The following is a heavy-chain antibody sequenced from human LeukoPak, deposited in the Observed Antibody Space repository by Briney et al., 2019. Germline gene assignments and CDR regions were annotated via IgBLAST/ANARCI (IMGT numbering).Heavy chain of an antibody. D-gene: IGHD6-19*01. CDR3: ARDLGGGGSGWYDGNWFDP. J-gene: IGHJ5*02. Sequence: SETLSLTCTVSGGSISTSNYYWGWIRQPPGKGLEWIGNNSGSTYYSPSLKSRVTISLDTSRNQFSLQLNSVTPEDTAVYYCARDLGGGGSGWYDGNWFDPWGQGTLVTVSS. CDR1: GGSISTSNYY. CDR2: NSGST. V-gene: IGHV4-39*07.